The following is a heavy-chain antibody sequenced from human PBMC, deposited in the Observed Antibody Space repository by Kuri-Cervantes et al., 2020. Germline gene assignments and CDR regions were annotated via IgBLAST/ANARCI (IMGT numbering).Heavy chain of an antibody. D-gene: IGHD3-22*01. J-gene: IGHJ6*02. CDR2: MNPNSGNT. CDR3: ARRPGANDSSGYYQSYYYYYGMDV. V-gene: IGHV1-8*02. CDR1: GYTFTSYD. Sequence: ASVKVSCKDSGYTFTSYDINWVRQATGQGLEWMGWMNPNSGNTGYAQKFQGRVTMTSNISISTVYMELSSLRSEDTAVYYCARRPGANDSSGYYQSYYYYYGMDVWGQGTTVPSP.